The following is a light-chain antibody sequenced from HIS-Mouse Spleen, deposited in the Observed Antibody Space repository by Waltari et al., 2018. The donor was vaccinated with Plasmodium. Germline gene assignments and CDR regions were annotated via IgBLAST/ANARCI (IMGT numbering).Light chain of an antibody. CDR1: VLAKKY. CDR3: YSAADNNLV. V-gene: IGLV3-27*01. Sequence: SYELTQPSPVSVYPGPTARITCSGDVLAKKYDRWFQQKPGQAPVLVIYKDSERPSGIPERFSGSSSGTTVTLTISGAQVEDEADYYCYSAADNNLVFGGGTKLTVL. CDR2: KDS. J-gene: IGLJ3*02.